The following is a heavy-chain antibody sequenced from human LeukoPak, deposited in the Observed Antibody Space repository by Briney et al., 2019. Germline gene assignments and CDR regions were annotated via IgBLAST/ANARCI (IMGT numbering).Heavy chain of an antibody. CDR2: IFSHGET. CDR1: GFTVGNNY. Sequence: PGGSLRLSCAASGFTVGNNYMNWVRQAPGKGLEWVSLIFSHGETSYADSVKGRFTISRDNSKNTLYLQMNGLRVEDTAVYCCARDPPAVSINTYAWGQGTLVTVSS. CDR3: ARDPPAVSINTYA. D-gene: IGHD2-8*01. V-gene: IGHV3-66*01. J-gene: IGHJ4*02.